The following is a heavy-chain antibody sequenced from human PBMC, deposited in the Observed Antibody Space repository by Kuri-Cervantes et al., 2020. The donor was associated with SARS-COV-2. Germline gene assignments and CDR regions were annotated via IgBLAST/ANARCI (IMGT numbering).Heavy chain of an antibody. J-gene: IGHJ5*02. Sequence: ASVKVSCKASGYTFTSYAMNWVRQAPGQGLEWMGWMNPNSGNTGYAQKFQGRVTMTRNTSISTAYMELSGLRSEDTAVYYCARRPGSGSYEVKGWFDPWGQGTLVTVSS. D-gene: IGHD3-10*01. CDR1: GYTFTSYA. CDR3: ARRPGSGSYEVKGWFDP. V-gene: IGHV1-8*02. CDR2: MNPNSGNT.